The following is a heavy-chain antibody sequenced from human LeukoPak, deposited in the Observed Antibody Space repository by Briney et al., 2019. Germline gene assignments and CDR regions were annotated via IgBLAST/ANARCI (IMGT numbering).Heavy chain of an antibody. Sequence: PGGSLRLSCAASGFTFSSYSMNWVRQAPGKGLEWVSSISSSGSYIYYADSVKGRFTISRDNAKNSLYLQMNSLRAEDTAVYYCARDRGYCSGGSRPCYFDYWGQGTLVTVSS. J-gene: IGHJ4*02. CDR3: ARDRGYCSGGSRPCYFDY. CDR2: ISSSGSYI. CDR1: GFTFSSYS. D-gene: IGHD2-15*01. V-gene: IGHV3-21*01.